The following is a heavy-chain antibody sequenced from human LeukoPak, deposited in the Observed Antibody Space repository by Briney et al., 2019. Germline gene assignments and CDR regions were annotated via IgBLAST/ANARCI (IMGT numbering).Heavy chain of an antibody. CDR1: GYTFTSYG. J-gene: IGHJ4*02. CDR2: ISAYNGNT. D-gene: IGHD3-3*01. Sequence: ASVKVSCKASGYTFTSYGISWVRQAPGQGLEWMGWISAYNGNTNYAQKLQGRVTITADESTSTAYMELSSLRSEDTAVYYCARDARYYDFWSGYYPYFDYWGQGTLVTVSS. V-gene: IGHV1-18*01. CDR3: ARDARYYDFWSGYYPYFDY.